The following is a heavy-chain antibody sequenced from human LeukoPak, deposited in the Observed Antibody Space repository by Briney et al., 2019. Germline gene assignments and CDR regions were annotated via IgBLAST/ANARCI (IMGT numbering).Heavy chain of an antibody. CDR2: VSYDGTAK. D-gene: IGHD4-23*01. Sequence: PGGSLRLSCAASGFSFSSYAMHWVRQGPGKGLEWVAVVSYDGTAKYYADSVRGRFTISRDNSKNTLYLQMNSLRAEDTGVYYCARELSTVVECRFDYWGQGALVTASA. CDR3: ARELSTVVECRFDY. CDR1: GFSFSSYA. V-gene: IGHV3-30-3*01. J-gene: IGHJ4*02.